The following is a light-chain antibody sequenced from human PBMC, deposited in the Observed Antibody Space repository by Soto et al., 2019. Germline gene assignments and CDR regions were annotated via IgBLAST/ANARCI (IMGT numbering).Light chain of an antibody. CDR2: EVS. CDR1: SSDVGGYNY. CDR3: SSYAGSNNLV. V-gene: IGLV2-8*01. Sequence: QSALTQPPSASGSPGQSVTISCTGTSSDVGGYNYVSWYQQHPGKAPKRMIYEVSKRPSGVPDRFSGSKSGNTASLTVSGLQAPDEAEYYCSSYAGSNNLVFGTGTKVTVL. J-gene: IGLJ1*01.